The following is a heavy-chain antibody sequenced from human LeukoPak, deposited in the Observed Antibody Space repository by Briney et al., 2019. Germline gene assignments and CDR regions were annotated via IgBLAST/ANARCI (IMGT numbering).Heavy chain of an antibody. V-gene: IGHV3-48*03. CDR3: ARDDFWSGYYYMDV. D-gene: IGHD3-3*01. Sequence: GGSLRLSCAASGFTFSSYEMNWVRQAPGKGLEWVSYISSSGSTIYYADSVKGRFTISRDNAKNSLYLQMNSLRAEDTAVYYCARDDFWSGYYYMDVWGKGTTVTVSS. CDR2: ISSSGSTI. CDR1: GFTFSSYE. J-gene: IGHJ6*03.